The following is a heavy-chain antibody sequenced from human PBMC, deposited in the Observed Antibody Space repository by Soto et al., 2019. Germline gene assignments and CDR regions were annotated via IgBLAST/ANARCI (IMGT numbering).Heavy chain of an antibody. CDR2: IRAYNGNT. D-gene: IGHD6-19*01. V-gene: IGHV1-18*01. CDR1: GYTFTSYG. J-gene: IGHJ2*01. Sequence: QVQLVQSGAEVKKPGASVKVSCKASGYTFTSYGISWVRQAPGQGLEWMGWIRAYNGNTNNAQKLQGRVTMTTDTSTSTAYMELRSLRSDDTAVYYCAGVHGRSSGWGYWYFDLWGRGSLVTVSS. CDR3: AGVHGRSSGWGYWYFDL.